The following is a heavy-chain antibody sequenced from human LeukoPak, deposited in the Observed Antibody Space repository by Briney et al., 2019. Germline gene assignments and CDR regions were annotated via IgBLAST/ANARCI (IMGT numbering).Heavy chain of an antibody. D-gene: IGHD6-19*01. CDR1: GFTFSSYG. Sequence: TGGSLRLSCAASGFTFSSYGMHWVRQAPGKGLEWVAVILNDGSQEKYADSVKGRFTISRDNSKNTLFLQMNSLRAEDTAVYYCARSSGWWSLDYWGQGTLVTVSS. V-gene: IGHV3-33*01. J-gene: IGHJ4*02. CDR3: ARSSGWWSLDY. CDR2: ILNDGSQE.